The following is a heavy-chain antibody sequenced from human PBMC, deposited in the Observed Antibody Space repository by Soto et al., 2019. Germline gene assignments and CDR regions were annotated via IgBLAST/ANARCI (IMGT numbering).Heavy chain of an antibody. CDR3: ARESGGYYDSSGANAHFDY. J-gene: IGHJ4*02. CDR1: VCSISSSNW. V-gene: IGHV4-4*02. D-gene: IGHD3-22*01. Sequence: TLSLTCAVSVCSISSSNWWSWVRQPPGKGLEWIGEIYHSGSTNYNPSLKSRVTISVDKSKNQFSLKLSSVTAADTAVYYCARESGGYYDSSGANAHFDYWGKGTLVTVSS. CDR2: IYHSGST.